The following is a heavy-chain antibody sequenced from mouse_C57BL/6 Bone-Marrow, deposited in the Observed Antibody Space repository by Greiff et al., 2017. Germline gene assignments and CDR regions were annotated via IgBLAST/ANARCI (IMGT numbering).Heavy chain of an antibody. CDR2: ISYDGSN. D-gene: IGHD1-1*01. J-gene: IGHJ4*01. CDR1: GYSITSGYY. V-gene: IGHV3-6*01. CDR3: AREALIWDYYGSSLYYYAMDY. Sequence: EVHLVESGPGLVKPSQSLSLTCSVTGYSITSGYYWNWIRQFPGNKLEWMGYISYDGSNNYNPSLKNRISITRDTSKNQFFLKLNSVTTEDTATYYCAREALIWDYYGSSLYYYAMDYWGQGTSVTVSS.